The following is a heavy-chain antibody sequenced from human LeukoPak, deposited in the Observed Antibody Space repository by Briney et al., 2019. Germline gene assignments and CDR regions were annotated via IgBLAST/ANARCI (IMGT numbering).Heavy chain of an antibody. J-gene: IGHJ3*01. CDR1: GFTVKSSY. D-gene: IGHD3-22*01. CDR2: IYSGGSP. Sequence: GGSLRLSCAASGFTVKSSYMSWVRQAPGKGLEWVSVIYSGGSPDYADSAKGRFTISSDNSENTLYLQMNSLRVEDTAVYYCARDGADNSGYYFGSVWGQGTMVTVSS. CDR3: ARDGADNSGYYFGSV. V-gene: IGHV3-53*01.